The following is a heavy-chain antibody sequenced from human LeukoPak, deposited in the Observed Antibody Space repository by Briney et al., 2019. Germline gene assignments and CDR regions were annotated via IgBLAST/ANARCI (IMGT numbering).Heavy chain of an antibody. J-gene: IGHJ5*02. Sequence: GGSLGLSCAASGFTFSSYSMNWVRKAPGKGLEWVSSISRSRSYIYYADSVKGRFTLSRDNAKNSLYLQMNSLRAEDTAVYYCARWHGDDSSEAWGQGTLVTVSS. D-gene: IGHD3-22*01. CDR1: GFTFSSYS. V-gene: IGHV3-21*01. CDR3: ARWHGDDSSEA. CDR2: ISRSRSYI.